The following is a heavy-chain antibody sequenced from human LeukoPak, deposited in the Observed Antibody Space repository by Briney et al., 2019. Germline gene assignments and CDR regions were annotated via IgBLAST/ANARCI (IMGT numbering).Heavy chain of an antibody. CDR2: ISAYNGNT. D-gene: IGHD3-22*01. V-gene: IGHV1-18*01. J-gene: IGHJ4*02. Sequence: ASVKVSCTASGYTFTSYGITWVRLAPGQGLEWMGWISAYNGNTNYAQMFQGRVIMTTDTSTNTAYMELRSLRADDTAMYYCARGPITTRSHFDYWGQGTLVTVSS. CDR3: ARGPITTRSHFDY. CDR1: GYTFTSYG.